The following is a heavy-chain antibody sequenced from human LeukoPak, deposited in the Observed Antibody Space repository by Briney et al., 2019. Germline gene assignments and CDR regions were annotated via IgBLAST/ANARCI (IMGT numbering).Heavy chain of an antibody. D-gene: IGHD1-14*01. Sequence: GGSLRLSCAASGFTFSSYETNWVRQAPGKGLEWVSYISSSGSTIYYADSVKGRFTISRDNAKNSLYLQMNSLRAEDTAVYYCASLGITGTTGYFDYWGQGTLVTVSS. CDR1: GFTFSSYE. J-gene: IGHJ4*02. V-gene: IGHV3-48*03. CDR2: ISSSGSTI. CDR3: ASLGITGTTGYFDY.